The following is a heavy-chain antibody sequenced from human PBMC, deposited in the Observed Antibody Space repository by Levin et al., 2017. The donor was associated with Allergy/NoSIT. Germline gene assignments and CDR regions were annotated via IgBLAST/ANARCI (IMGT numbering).Heavy chain of an antibody. CDR2: ISSSSSTI. Sequence: PGGSLRLSCAASGFTFSSYSKNWVRQAPGKGLEWVSYISSSSSTIYYADSVKGRFTISRDNAKNSLYLQMNSLRAEDTAVYYCARGGDSGYANDAFDIWGQGTMVTVSS. V-gene: IGHV3-48*01. CDR1: GFTFSSYS. D-gene: IGHD5-12*01. CDR3: ARGGDSGYANDAFDI. J-gene: IGHJ3*02.